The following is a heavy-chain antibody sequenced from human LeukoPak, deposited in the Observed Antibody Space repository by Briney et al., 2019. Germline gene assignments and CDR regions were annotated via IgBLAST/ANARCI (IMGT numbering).Heavy chain of an antibody. D-gene: IGHD2-2*01. CDR2: INTDTGNP. Sequence: GASVKVSCKASGYTFTNYAMNWVRQAPGQGLEWMGWINTDTGNPTYAQGFTRRLVSSLHTSASTAYLQISSLKTEDTAVYYCARTLFGDQYQLLHNWFDPWGQGTLVTVSS. V-gene: IGHV7-4-1*02. CDR1: GYTFTNYA. J-gene: IGHJ5*02. CDR3: ARTLFGDQYQLLHNWFDP.